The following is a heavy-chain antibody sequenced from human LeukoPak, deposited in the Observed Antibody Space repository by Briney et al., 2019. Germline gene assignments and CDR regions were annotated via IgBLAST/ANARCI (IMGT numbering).Heavy chain of an antibody. CDR1: GFTFDDYT. Sequence: WGSLRLSCAASGFTFDDYTMHWVRQAPGKGLEWVSLISWDGGSTYYADSVKGRFTISRDNSKNSLYLQMNSLRTEDTALYYCAKDLGPRGNDAFDIWGQGTMVTVSS. J-gene: IGHJ3*02. V-gene: IGHV3-43*01. D-gene: IGHD3-16*01. CDR3: AKDLGPRGNDAFDI. CDR2: ISWDGGST.